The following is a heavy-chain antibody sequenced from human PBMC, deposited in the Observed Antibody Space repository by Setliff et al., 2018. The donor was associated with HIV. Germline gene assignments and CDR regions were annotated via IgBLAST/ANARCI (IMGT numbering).Heavy chain of an antibody. CDR1: GFMFNKNY. V-gene: IGHV3-7*01. D-gene: IGHD5-18*01. CDR2: IKQDGSEK. Sequence: GGSLRLSCTASGFMFNKNYMSWVRQAPGKGLEWVANIKQDGSEKYYADSVKGRFTISRDNAKNSLYLQMNSLRAEDTAVYYCARDGGDTAMVSYYYYYYMDVWGKGTTVTVSS. CDR3: ARDGGDTAMVSYYYYYYMDV. J-gene: IGHJ6*03.